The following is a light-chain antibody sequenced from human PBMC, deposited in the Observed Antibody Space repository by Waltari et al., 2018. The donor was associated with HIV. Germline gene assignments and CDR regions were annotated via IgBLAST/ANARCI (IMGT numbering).Light chain of an antibody. Sequence: QTALTQPAPASGSPGQSYTIPCTGTSSDVGSYNLVSWYQQHQGKPPRLIIYDVSERPAVVSNRFTGTKSGNTASLTISGLQAEDEADYYCCSYVSEIVPCVFGGGTKLTVL. V-gene: IGLV2-23*02. CDR2: DVS. CDR1: SSDVGSYNL. J-gene: IGLJ3*02. CDR3: CSYVSEIVPCV.